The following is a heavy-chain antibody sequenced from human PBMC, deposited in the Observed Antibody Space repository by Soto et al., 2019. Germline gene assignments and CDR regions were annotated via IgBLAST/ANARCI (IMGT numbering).Heavy chain of an antibody. J-gene: IGHJ4*02. CDR1: GFTFYDYA. D-gene: IGHD3-9*01. CDR3: AKAKIRDFDWSPVDY. Sequence: EVQLVESGGGLVQPGRSLRLSCAASGFTFYDYAMHWVRQAPGNGLEWVSGISSNSGNIAYADSVKGRFTISRDNAKKSLYLQMNSLRAEDTAWHYCAKAKIRDFDWSPVDYWGQGTLVTVSS. CDR2: ISSNSGNI. V-gene: IGHV3-9*01.